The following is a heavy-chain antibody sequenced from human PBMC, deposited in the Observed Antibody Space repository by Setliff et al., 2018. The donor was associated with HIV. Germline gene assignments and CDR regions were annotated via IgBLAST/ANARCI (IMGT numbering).Heavy chain of an antibody. J-gene: IGHJ6*02. V-gene: IGHV3-74*01. Sequence: PGGSLRLSCAASGLTFSTSWMQWVRQSPGEGLLWVARLNPEANYIHYADSVKGRFTISRDNAKNTLYLQMNSLRTEGTAVYYCVRDTFDGRSYYGWDVWGQGTTVTVSS. CDR1: GLTFSTSW. CDR3: VRDTFDGRSYYGWDV. D-gene: IGHD3-9*01. CDR2: LNPEANYI.